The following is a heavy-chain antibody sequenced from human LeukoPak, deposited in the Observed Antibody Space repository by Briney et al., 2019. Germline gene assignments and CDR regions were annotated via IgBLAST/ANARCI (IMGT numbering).Heavy chain of an antibody. CDR3: ARESNEYYYDSSGYPWFDP. CDR2: INWNGGST. J-gene: IGHJ5*02. CDR1: GFTFDDYG. D-gene: IGHD3-22*01. Sequence: PGGSLRLPCAASGFTFDDYGMSWVRQAPGKGLEWVSGINWNGGSTGYADSVKGRFTISRDNAKNSLYLQMNSLRAEDTALYYCARESNEYYYDSSGYPWFDPWGQGTLVTVSS. V-gene: IGHV3-20*04.